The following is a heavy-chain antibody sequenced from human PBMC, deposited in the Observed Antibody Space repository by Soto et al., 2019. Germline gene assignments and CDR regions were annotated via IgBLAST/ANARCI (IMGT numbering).Heavy chain of an antibody. CDR3: AMRITMVRGVIPHDAFDI. CDR1: GFTFDDYA. V-gene: IGHV3-9*01. CDR2: ISWNSGSI. Sequence: GGSLRLSCAASGFTFDDYAMHWVRQAPGKGLEWVSGISWNSGSIGYADSVKGRFTISRDNAKNSLYLQMNSLRAEDTALYYCAMRITMVRGVIPHDAFDIWGQGTMVTVSS. D-gene: IGHD3-10*01. J-gene: IGHJ3*02.